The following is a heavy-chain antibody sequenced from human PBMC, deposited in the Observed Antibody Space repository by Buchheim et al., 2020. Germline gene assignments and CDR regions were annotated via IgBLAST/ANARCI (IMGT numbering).Heavy chain of an antibody. CDR3: AKEGDSSGHCGVFDI. CDR1: QFRFSSYP. J-gene: IGHJ3*02. Sequence: QVQLVESGGGVVQPGGSLTLSCAASQFRFSSYPLHWVRQPPDKGLEWVADISYDGNGTYYLDSVKGRFTISRDNSKNTLFLQLNSLRVEDTAVYYCAKEGDSSGHCGVFDIWGQGT. D-gene: IGHD3-22*01. CDR2: ISYDGNGT. V-gene: IGHV3-30*04.